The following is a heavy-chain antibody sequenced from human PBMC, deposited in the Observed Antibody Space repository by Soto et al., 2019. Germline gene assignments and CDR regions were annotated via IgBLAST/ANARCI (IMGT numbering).Heavy chain of an antibody. CDR1: GFTFSTYA. V-gene: IGHV3-23*01. D-gene: IGHD3-16*02. CDR3: ATAAVRGIDIHYLDY. J-gene: IGHJ4*02. Sequence: GGSLRLSCTASGFTFSTYAMSWVRQAAGKGLEWVSVISGSGGSTDYADSVKGRLTICRDNSKNTLYLQMNSLRAEDPAVYFCATAAVRGIDIHYLDYWGQGTPVTVSS. CDR2: ISGSGGST.